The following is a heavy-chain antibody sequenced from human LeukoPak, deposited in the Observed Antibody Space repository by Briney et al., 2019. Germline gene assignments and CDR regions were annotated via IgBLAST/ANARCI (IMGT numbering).Heavy chain of an antibody. J-gene: IGHJ5*02. V-gene: IGHV3-33*01. CDR1: GFTFSSYG. CDR2: IWYDGSDK. CDR3: ARGNTRGYCSSTSCYVGDWFDP. Sequence: PGRSLRLSCAASGFTFSSYGMHWVRQAPGKGLEWVAVIWYDGSDKYYADSVKGRFTISRDNSKNTLYLQMNSLRAEDTAVYYCARGNTRGYCSSTSCYVGDWFDPWGQGTLVTVSS. D-gene: IGHD2-2*01.